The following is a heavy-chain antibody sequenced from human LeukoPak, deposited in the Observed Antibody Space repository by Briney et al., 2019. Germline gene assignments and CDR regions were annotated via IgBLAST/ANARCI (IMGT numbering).Heavy chain of an antibody. CDR3: AKRYYDFPLDY. CDR1: GFTFSIYA. Sequence: GGSLRLSCAASGFTFSIYAMNWVRQAPGKGLEWVSSISANGGETHYADSVKGRFTISRDNSKNTLYIQINNPRVEDTAVYYCAKRYYDFPLDYWGQGTLVTVSS. CDR2: ISANGGET. V-gene: IGHV3-23*01. J-gene: IGHJ4*02. D-gene: IGHD3-3*01.